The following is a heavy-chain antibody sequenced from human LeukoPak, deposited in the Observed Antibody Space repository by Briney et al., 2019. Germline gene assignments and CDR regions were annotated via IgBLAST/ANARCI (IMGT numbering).Heavy chain of an antibody. J-gene: IGHJ4*02. CDR2: IYYSGST. CDR3: ASSGWYEGFDY. V-gene: IGHV4-59*08. CDR1: GGSISSYY. Sequence: PSETLSLTCTVSGGSISSYYWSWIRQPPGKGLEWIGYIYYSGSTNYNPSLKSRVTISVDTSKNQFSLKLSSVTAADTAVYYCASSGWYEGFDYWGQGTLVTVSS. D-gene: IGHD6-19*01.